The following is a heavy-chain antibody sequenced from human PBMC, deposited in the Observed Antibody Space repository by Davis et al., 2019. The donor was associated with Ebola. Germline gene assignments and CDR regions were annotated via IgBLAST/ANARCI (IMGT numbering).Heavy chain of an antibody. CDR1: GYTFSSYW. CDR2: IYPGDSDT. D-gene: IGHD3-10*01. J-gene: IGHJ6*02. V-gene: IGHV5-51*01. Sequence: PGGSLRLSCKGSGYTFSSYWIGWVRQMPGKGLEWMGIIYPGDSDTRYSPSFQGQVTISADKSISTAYLQWSSLKASDSATYYCARRGEGYYYYTMDVWGQGTTVTVSS. CDR3: ARRGEGYYYYTMDV.